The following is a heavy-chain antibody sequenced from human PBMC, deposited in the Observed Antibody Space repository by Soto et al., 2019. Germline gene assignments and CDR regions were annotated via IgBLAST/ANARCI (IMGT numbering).Heavy chain of an antibody. V-gene: IGHV4-61*05. Sequence: SETLSLTCTVSGGSINSGGYYWGWMRQPPGKQLEWIGYMYYSGGANYNPSLKSRVTISVDRSKNQFSLKLSSVTAADTAVYYCARRFLEWLGNNWFDPWGQGTLVTVSS. D-gene: IGHD3-3*01. J-gene: IGHJ5*02. CDR1: GGSINSGGYY. CDR3: ARRFLEWLGNNWFDP. CDR2: MYYSGGA.